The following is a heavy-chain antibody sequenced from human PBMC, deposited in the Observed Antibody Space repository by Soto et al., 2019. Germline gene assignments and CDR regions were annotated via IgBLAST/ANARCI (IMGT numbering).Heavy chain of an antibody. CDR2: IYYSGST. CDR1: GGSISSGGYY. V-gene: IGHV4-31*03. D-gene: IGHD3-3*01. J-gene: IGHJ4*02. Sequence: SETLSLTCTVSGGSISSGGYYWSWIRQHPGKGLEWIGYIYYSGSTYYNPSLKSRVTISVDTSKNQFSLKLSSVTAADTAVYYCARRPEDFWSGFGRYYFDYWGQGTLVTVSS. CDR3: ARRPEDFWSGFGRYYFDY.